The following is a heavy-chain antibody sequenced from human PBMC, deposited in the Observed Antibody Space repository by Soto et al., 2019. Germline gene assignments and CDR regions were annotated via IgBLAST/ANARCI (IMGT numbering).Heavy chain of an antibody. D-gene: IGHD3-3*01. CDR3: ARDQYDLWIPSHPHYMDV. J-gene: IGHJ6*03. CDR2: ISAYNGNT. V-gene: IGHV1-18*01. CDR1: GYTFPSYG. Sequence: ASVKVSCKASGYTFPSYGISWVRQAPGQGLEWMGWISAYNGNTNYAQKLQGRVTMTTDTSTSTAYMELRSLRSDDTAVYYCARDQYDLWIPSHPHYMDVWGKGTTDTVSS.